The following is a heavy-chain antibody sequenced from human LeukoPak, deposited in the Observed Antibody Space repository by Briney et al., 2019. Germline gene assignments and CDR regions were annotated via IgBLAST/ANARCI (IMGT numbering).Heavy chain of an antibody. CDR1: GYTFTSYY. V-gene: IGHV1-46*01. Sequence: ASVKVSCKTSGYTFTSYYMHWVRQAPGQGLEWMGIINPSGGSTSYAQKFQGRVTMTRDTSTSTVYMELSSLRSEDTAVYYCARSGYGDYEWFDPWGQGTLVTVSS. J-gene: IGHJ5*02. D-gene: IGHD4-17*01. CDR3: ARSGYGDYEWFDP. CDR2: INPSGGST.